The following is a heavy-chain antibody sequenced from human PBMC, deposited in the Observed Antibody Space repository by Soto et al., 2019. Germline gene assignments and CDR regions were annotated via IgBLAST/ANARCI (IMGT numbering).Heavy chain of an antibody. CDR3: ARGRMRVGGVVKKPYYFDY. CDR2: MNPNSGNT. CDR1: GYTFTSYD. D-gene: IGHD3-16*01. V-gene: IGHV1-8*01. J-gene: IGHJ4*02. Sequence: ASVKVSCKASGYTFTSYDINWVRQATGQGLEWMGWMNPNSGNTGYAQKFQGRVTMTRNTSISTAYMELSSLRSEDTAVYYCARGRMRVGGVVKKPYYFDYWGQGTLVTVSS.